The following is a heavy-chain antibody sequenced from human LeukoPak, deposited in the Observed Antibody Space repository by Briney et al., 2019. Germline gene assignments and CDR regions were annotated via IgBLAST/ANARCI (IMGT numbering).Heavy chain of an antibody. CDR1: GFAFSVYA. CDR3: AKPISGGLAVTADWFHP. Sequence: AGGSLRLSCTASGFAFSVYAMSWLRQPPGKGLEWVSTINANSGTTSYAASVRGRFTISRDNSKNTLYLQLNTLRAGDTATYYCAKPISGGLAVTADWFHPWGQGTLVVVSS. D-gene: IGHD6-19*01. J-gene: IGHJ5*01. CDR2: INANSGTT. V-gene: IGHV3-23*01.